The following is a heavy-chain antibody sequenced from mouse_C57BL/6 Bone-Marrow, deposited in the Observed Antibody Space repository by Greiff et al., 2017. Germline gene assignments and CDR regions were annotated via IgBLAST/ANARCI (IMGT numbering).Heavy chain of an antibody. CDR1: GYTFTSYW. V-gene: IGHV1-69*01. CDR2: IDPSDSYT. J-gene: IGHJ1*03. CDR3: ASSYGYFDV. Sequence: QVQLQQPGAELVMPGASVKLSCKASGYTFTSYWMHWVKQRPGQGLEWIGEIDPSDSYTNYNQKFKGKSTLTVDKSSSTAYMQRSSLTSEDSAVYYCASSYGYFDVWGKGTTVTVSS.